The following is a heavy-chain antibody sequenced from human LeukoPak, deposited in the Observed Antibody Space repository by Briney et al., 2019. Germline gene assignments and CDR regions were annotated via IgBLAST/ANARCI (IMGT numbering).Heavy chain of an antibody. Sequence: SVKVSCKASGGTFSSYAISWVRQAPRQGLEWMGGIIPIIGTANYAQKFQGRVTITTDESTSTAYMELSSLRSEDTAVYYCARGGGCSSTSCYSHFDYWGQGTLVTVSS. CDR2: IIPIIGTA. CDR1: GGTFSSYA. D-gene: IGHD2-2*01. J-gene: IGHJ4*02. CDR3: ARGGGCSSTSCYSHFDY. V-gene: IGHV1-69*05.